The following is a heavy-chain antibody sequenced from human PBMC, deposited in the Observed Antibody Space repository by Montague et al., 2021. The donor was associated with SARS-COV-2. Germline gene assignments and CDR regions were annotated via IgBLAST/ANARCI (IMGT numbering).Heavy chain of an antibody. Sequence: SETLSLTCAVYGGSFRGYDWNWVRQPPGKGLEWMGEINHGGNTNCNPSLKNRLTISVDTSKNQFSLKLTSVAATDTAVYYCARLRDGVVPSPILGIGPYFTYYYMDVWGKGTTVTVSS. CDR2: INHGGNT. CDR1: GGSFRGYD. J-gene: IGHJ6*03. V-gene: IGHV4-34*01. CDR3: ARLRDGVVPSPILGIGPYFTYYYMDV. D-gene: IGHD2-15*01.